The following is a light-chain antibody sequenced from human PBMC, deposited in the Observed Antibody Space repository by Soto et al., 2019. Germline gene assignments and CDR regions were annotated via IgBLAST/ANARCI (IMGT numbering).Light chain of an antibody. CDR1: DIASKS. Sequence: SYDLTQPPSVSVAPGQTARISCGGNDIASKSVHWSQQKPGQAPVLVVYDDNDRPSGIPERLSGSNSGDTATLTISRVEAGDEADYYCQVWDSSSDHYVFGSGTKVTXL. CDR2: DDN. CDR3: QVWDSSSDHYV. J-gene: IGLJ1*01. V-gene: IGLV3-21*02.